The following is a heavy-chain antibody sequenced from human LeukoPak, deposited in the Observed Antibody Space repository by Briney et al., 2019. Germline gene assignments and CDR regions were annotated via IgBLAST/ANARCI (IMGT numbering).Heavy chain of an antibody. CDR2: INHSGST. J-gene: IGHJ4*02. CDR3: ARRRYSSSWHCRGCLDY. Sequence: SETLSLTCAVYGGSFSGYYWSWIRQPPGKGLEWIGEINHSGSTNYNPSLKSRVTISVDTSKNQFSLKLSSVTAADTAVYYCARRRYSSSWHCRGCLDYWGQGTLVTVSS. V-gene: IGHV4-34*01. CDR1: GGSFSGYY. D-gene: IGHD6-13*01.